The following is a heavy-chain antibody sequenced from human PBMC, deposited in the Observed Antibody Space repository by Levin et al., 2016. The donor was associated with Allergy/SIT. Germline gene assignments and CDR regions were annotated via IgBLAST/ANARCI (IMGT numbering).Heavy chain of an antibody. J-gene: IGHJ4*02. D-gene: IGHD4-17*01. Sequence: VRQMPGKGLEWMGRIDPSDSYTNYSPSFQGHVTISADKSISTAYLQWSSLKASDTAMYYCARLRRAVTISDYWGQGTLVTVSS. V-gene: IGHV5-10-1*01. CDR2: IDPSDSYT. CDR3: ARLRRAVTISDY.